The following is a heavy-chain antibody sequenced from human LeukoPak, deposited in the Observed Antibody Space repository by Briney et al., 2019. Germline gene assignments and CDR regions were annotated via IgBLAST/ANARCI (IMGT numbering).Heavy chain of an antibody. Sequence: SETLSLTCTVSGGSISSYYWSWIRQPPGKGLEWIGYIYYSGSTSYNPSLKSRVTISVDTSKNQFSLKLSSVTAADTAVYYCARHVRYSFGYDYWGQGTLVTVSS. D-gene: IGHD5-18*01. CDR2: IYYSGST. J-gene: IGHJ4*02. CDR1: GGSISSYY. V-gene: IGHV4-59*08. CDR3: ARHVRYSFGYDY.